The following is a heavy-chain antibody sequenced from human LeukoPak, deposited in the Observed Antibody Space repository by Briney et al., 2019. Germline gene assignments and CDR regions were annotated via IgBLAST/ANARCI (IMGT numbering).Heavy chain of an antibody. CDR3: ASGSEGIAVAGADY. J-gene: IGHJ4*02. Sequence: SVKVSCKASGGTFSSYAISWVRQAPGQGLEWMGGIIPIFGTANYAQKFQGRVTITADESTSTAYMELSSLRSEDTAVHYCASGSEGIAVAGADYWGQGTLVTVSS. D-gene: IGHD6-19*01. CDR1: GGTFSSYA. V-gene: IGHV1-69*13. CDR2: IIPIFGTA.